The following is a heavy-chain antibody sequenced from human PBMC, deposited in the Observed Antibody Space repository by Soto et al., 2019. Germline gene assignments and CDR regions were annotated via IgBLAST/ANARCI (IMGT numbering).Heavy chain of an antibody. Sequence: QLPLQASGPGLVKPSETLSLTCSVSGGSISSSSYYWGWIRQPPGKGLAWIGRIYYSGRTYYNPPLTSRVTMSVDTSKNQFSVKLSSVTAADTAVNYCATIWGQDWGQGTLVTVS. D-gene: IGHD2-21*01. V-gene: IGHV4-39*01. J-gene: IGHJ4*02. CDR1: GGSISSSSYY. CDR2: IYYSGRT. CDR3: ATIWGQD.